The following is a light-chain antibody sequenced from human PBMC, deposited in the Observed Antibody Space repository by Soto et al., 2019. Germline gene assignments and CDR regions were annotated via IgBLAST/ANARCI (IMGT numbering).Light chain of an antibody. J-gene: IGKJ1*01. CDR1: QSISSW. CDR3: QQYNSYSAWT. Sequence: DIQMTQSPSTLSASVGDRVTITCRASQSISSWLAWYQQKPGKAPKLLIYDASSLESGVPSRFSGSGSGTEFTLTISRLQPDDLATYYCQQYNSYSAWTFGQGTKVEIK. V-gene: IGKV1-5*01. CDR2: DAS.